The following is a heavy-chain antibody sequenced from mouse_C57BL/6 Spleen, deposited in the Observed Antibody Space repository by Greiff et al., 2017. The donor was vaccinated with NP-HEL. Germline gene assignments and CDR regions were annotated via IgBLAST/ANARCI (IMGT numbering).Heavy chain of an antibody. CDR2: INPNNGGT. CDR3: ARNWGLWFAY. V-gene: IGHV1-26*01. CDR1: GYTFTDYY. J-gene: IGHJ3*01. Sequence: EVQLQQSGPELVKPGASVKISCKASGYTFTDYYMNWVKQSHGKSLEWIGDINPNNGGTSYNQKFKGKATLTVDKSSSTAYMELRSLTSEDSAVYYCARNWGLWFAYWGQGTLVTVSA. D-gene: IGHD4-1*01.